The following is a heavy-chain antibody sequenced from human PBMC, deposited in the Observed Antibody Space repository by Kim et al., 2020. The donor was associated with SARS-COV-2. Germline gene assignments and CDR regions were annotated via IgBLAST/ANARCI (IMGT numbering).Heavy chain of an antibody. J-gene: IGHJ4*02. CDR2: ISTSGTYI. V-gene: IGHV3-21*01. D-gene: IGHD6-19*01. CDR1: GFTFGIYN. Sequence: GGSLRLSCAASGFTFGIYNMDWVRQAPGKGLEWVSSISTSGTYIYYVDSVKGRFTISRDNAKSSLYLQMNSLRADDTAVYYCARGHSSVWYPVDYWGQGILVTVSS. CDR3: ARGHSSVWYPVDY.